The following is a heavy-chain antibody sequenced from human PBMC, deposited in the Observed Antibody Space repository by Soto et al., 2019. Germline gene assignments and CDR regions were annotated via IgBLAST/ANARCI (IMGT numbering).Heavy chain of an antibody. Sequence: QVQLQESGPGLVKPSQTLSLTCTVSGGSISSGGYYWSWIRQHPGKGLEWIGYIYYIGSTYYNPSLKSRVTISVDTSQNQFSLKLSSVTAADTAVYYCARLLWFGELSGYYGMDVWGQGTTVTVSS. J-gene: IGHJ6*02. CDR1: GGSISSGGYY. CDR2: IYYIGST. V-gene: IGHV4-31*03. CDR3: ARLLWFGELSGYYGMDV. D-gene: IGHD3-10*01.